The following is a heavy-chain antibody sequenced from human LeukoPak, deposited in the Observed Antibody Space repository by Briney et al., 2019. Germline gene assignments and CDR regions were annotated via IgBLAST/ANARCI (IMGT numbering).Heavy chain of an antibody. D-gene: IGHD2-2*02. CDR1: GFTFSNYA. J-gene: IGHJ6*02. CDR2: ISGNGGST. CDR3: AKWGAIGYCSSTSCYKDGYYYYGMDV. V-gene: IGHV3-23*01. Sequence: PGGSLRLSCAASGFTFSNYAMNWVRQAPGKGLEWVSGISGNGGSTYYADSVKGRFTISRDNSKNTLYLQMNSLRAEDTAVYYCAKWGAIGYCSSTSCYKDGYYYYGMDVWGQGTTVTVSS.